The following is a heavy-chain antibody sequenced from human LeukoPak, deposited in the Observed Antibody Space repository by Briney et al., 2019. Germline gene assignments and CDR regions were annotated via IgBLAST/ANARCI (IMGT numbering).Heavy chain of an antibody. CDR1: GGPISSGGYS. CDR3: ARAPTTVVYFQH. CDR2: IYHSGST. Sequence: PSQTLSLTCAVSGGPISSGGYSWSWIRQPPGTGLEWIGYIYHSGSTYYNPSLKSRVTISVDRSKNQFSLKLSSVTAADTAVYYCARAPTTVVYFQHWGQGTLVTVSS. D-gene: IGHD4-23*01. J-gene: IGHJ1*01. V-gene: IGHV4-30-2*01.